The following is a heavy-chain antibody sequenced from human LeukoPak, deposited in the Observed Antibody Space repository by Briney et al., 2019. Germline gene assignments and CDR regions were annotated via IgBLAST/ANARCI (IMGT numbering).Heavy chain of an antibody. Sequence: GRSLRLSCAASGFTFSSYGMHWVRQAPGKGLEWVAVIWYDGSNKYYADSVKGRFTISRDNSKNTLYLQMNSLRAEDTAVYYCARGGYCSSTSCYAGANWYYYYGMDVWGQGTTVTVSS. V-gene: IGHV3-33*01. CDR3: ARGGYCSSTSCYAGANWYYYYGMDV. CDR1: GFTFSSYG. J-gene: IGHJ6*02. D-gene: IGHD2-2*03. CDR2: IWYDGSNK.